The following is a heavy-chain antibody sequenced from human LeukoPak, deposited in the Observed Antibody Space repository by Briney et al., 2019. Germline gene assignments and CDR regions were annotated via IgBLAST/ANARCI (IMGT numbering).Heavy chain of an antibody. Sequence: PGGSLRLSCAASGFTFSSYGMHWVRQAPGKGLEWVAVIWYDGSNKYYADSVKGRFTISRDNSKNTLYLQMNRLRAEDTAVYYCARSQPVYSSGSRRGYFDYWGQGTLVTVSS. J-gene: IGHJ4*02. V-gene: IGHV3-33*01. CDR3: ARSQPVYSSGSRRGYFDY. CDR2: IWYDGSNK. CDR1: GFTFSSYG. D-gene: IGHD6-19*01.